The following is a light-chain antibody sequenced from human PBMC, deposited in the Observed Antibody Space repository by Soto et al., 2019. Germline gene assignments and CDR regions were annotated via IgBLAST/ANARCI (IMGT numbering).Light chain of an antibody. CDR1: SSDVGAYNS. Sequence: QSALTQPASGSGSTGHSITLSCTGTSSDVGAYNSVSWYQQHPGKAPKLIIYDVSTRPSGVSNRFSGSKSGNTASLTISGLQAEYEADYYCRSSTTSTTRVFGTGTKVTVL. CDR2: DVS. J-gene: IGLJ1*01. CDR3: RSSTTSTTRV. V-gene: IGLV2-14*03.